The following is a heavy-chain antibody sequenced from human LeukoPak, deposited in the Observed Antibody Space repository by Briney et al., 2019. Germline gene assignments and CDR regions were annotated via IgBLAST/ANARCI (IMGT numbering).Heavy chain of an antibody. V-gene: IGHV3-21*01. CDR3: ARDDWDTAMGRWDAFDI. CDR1: GFIFRSYS. Sequence: PGGSLRLSCAASGFIFRSYSMNWVRQAPGKGLEWVSSISSSSSYIYYADSVKGRFTISRDNAKNSLYLQMISLRAEDTAVYYCARDDWDTAMGRWDAFDIWGQGTMVTVSS. J-gene: IGHJ3*02. D-gene: IGHD5-18*01. CDR2: ISSSSSYI.